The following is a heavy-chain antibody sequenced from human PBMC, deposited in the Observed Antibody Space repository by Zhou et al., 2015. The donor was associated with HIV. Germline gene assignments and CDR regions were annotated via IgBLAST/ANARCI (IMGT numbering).Heavy chain of an antibody. CDR3: ARVDSSSWYAYYYYGMDV. Sequence: QVQLVQSGAEVKKPGASVKISCKASGYTFTSYYIHWVRQAPGQGLEWMGWINPNSGGTNYAQKFQGRVTMTRDTSISTAYMELSRLRSDDTAVYYCARVDSSSWYAYYYYGMDVVGPRDQRSPSP. V-gene: IGHV1-2*02. J-gene: IGHJ6*02. CDR1: GYTFTSYY. CDR2: INPNSGGT. D-gene: IGHD6-13*01.